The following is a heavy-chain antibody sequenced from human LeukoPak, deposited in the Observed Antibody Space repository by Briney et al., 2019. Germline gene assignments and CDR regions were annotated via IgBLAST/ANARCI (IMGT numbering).Heavy chain of an antibody. CDR1: GGSISSSSYY. CDR3: ARDVVAAGPNFDY. J-gene: IGHJ4*02. CDR2: IYYSGST. D-gene: IGHD6-13*01. V-gene: IGHV4-39*07. Sequence: SETLSLTCTVSGGSISSSSYYWGWIRQPPGKGLEWIGSIYYSGSTYYNPSLKSRVTISVDTSKNQFSLKLSSVTAADTAVYYCARDVVAAGPNFDYWGQGTLVTVSS.